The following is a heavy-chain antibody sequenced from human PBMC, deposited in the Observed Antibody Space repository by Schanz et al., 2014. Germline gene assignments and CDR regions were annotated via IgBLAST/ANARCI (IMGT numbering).Heavy chain of an antibody. CDR2: ISAYNGNM. V-gene: IGHV1-18*04. CDR1: GYSFNLFG. CDR3: VRDGDERLVVIFDQ. D-gene: IGHD3-22*01. J-gene: IGHJ4*02. Sequence: QAQLVQSGSELKKPGASVMLSCKTSGYSFNLFGVSWVRQAPGQGLEWMGWISAYNGNMNYAPKFQGRVTMTTDTSTSTAYMELRNLRSDDTAVYYCVRDGDERLVVIFDQWGQGTLVTVSS.